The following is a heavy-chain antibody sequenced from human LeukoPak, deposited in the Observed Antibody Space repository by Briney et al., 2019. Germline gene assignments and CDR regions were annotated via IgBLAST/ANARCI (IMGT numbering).Heavy chain of an antibody. V-gene: IGHV1-69*05. Sequence: SVKVSCKASGGTFSSYAISWVRQAPGQGLEWMGGIIPILGTANYAQKFQGRVTITTGESTSTAYMELSSLRSEDTAVYYCARDTGTTGGGFDYWGQGTLVTVSS. CDR1: GGTFSSYA. J-gene: IGHJ4*02. D-gene: IGHD1-7*01. CDR2: IIPILGTA. CDR3: ARDTGTTGGGFDY.